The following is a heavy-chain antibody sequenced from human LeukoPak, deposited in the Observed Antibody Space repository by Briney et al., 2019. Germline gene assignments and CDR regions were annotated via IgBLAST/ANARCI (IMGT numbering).Heavy chain of an antibody. CDR3: TSQYDTSGYP. J-gene: IGHJ5*02. V-gene: IGHV3-49*04. D-gene: IGHD3-22*01. CDR2: IRSKPYGGTT. CDR1: GFTFDDYA. Sequence: GGSLRLSCTASGFTFDDYALTWVRQAPGKGLEWVGFIRSKPYGGTTEYAASVKGRFAISRDDSKSIAYLQMNSLATEDTAVYFRTSQYDTSGYPWGQGTLVTVSS.